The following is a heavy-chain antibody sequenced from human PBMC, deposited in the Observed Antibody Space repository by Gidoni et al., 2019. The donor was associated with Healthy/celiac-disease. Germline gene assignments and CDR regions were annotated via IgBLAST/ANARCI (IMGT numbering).Heavy chain of an antibody. CDR1: GFTFSSDW. CDR2: IKQDGSEK. J-gene: IGHJ4*02. V-gene: IGHV3-7*04. Sequence: EVQLVESGGGLVQPGGSLRLSFAASGFTFSSDWMSWVRQAPGKGLEWVANIKQDGSEKYYVDSVKGRFTISRDNAKNSLYLQMNSLRAEDTAVYYCARDDFWSGSEGFGYWGQGTLVTVSS. D-gene: IGHD3-3*01. CDR3: ARDDFWSGSEGFGY.